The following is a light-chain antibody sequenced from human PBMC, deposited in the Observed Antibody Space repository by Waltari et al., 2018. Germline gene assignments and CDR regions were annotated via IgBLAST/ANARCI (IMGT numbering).Light chain of an antibody. V-gene: IGLV2-23*02. CDR1: SSDVGRYNL. CDR3: CSYAGSGNLGVI. J-gene: IGLJ2*01. CDR2: EVD. Sequence: QFALPQPASVSGSPGQSITISCTGSSSDVGRYNLVSSYPEHPAKAPKLIIYEVDKRPSGVSDLFSCSKSGNTASLTVSVLQAEDEADYYCCSYAGSGNLGVIFGGGTKLTVL.